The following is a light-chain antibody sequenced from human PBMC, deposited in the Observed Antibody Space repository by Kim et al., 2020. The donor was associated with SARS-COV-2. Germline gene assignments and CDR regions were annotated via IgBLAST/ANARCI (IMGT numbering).Light chain of an antibody. Sequence: LGQNVRIKWQGDGLRNYYANWYQQVPGQAPVLVIYGKNKRPSGIPDRFSGSSSGNTASLTITGAQAEDEADYYCNSRDSSGNHYVFGTGTKVTVL. CDR3: NSRDSSGNHYV. V-gene: IGLV3-19*01. CDR1: GLRNYY. CDR2: GKN. J-gene: IGLJ1*01.